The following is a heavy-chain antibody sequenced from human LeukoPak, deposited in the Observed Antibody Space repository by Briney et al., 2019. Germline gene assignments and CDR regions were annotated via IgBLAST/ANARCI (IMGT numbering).Heavy chain of an antibody. J-gene: IGHJ4*02. Sequence: GGSLRLSCAASGFIFTDSWMSWVRQAPGKGLEWVANISHDGSHTYYLDSVKGRFTISRDNAKNEVYLEMNNLRGADTAVYYCATGANLFQFWGQGTLVTVSS. CDR2: ISHDGSHT. CDR3: ATGANLFQF. CDR1: GFIFTDSW. V-gene: IGHV3-7*01. D-gene: IGHD1-14*01.